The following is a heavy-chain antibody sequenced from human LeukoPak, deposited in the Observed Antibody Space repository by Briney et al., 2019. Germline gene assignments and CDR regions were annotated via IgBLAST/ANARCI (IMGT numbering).Heavy chain of an antibody. V-gene: IGHV4-39*07. D-gene: IGHD2-2*01. CDR2: IYNSGST. J-gene: IGHJ4*02. Sequence: PSETLSLTCTVSGGSISSSSYYWGWIRQPPGKGLEWIGSIYNSGSTDYNPSLKSRVTISVDTSKNQFSLKLSSVTAADTAVYYCASGGCSSTSCYSFDYWGQGTLVTVSS. CDR3: ASGGCSSTSCYSFDY. CDR1: GGSISSSSYY.